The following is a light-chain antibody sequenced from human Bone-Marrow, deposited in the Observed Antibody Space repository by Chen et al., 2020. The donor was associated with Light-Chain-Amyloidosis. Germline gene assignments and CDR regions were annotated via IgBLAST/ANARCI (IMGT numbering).Light chain of an antibody. CDR1: NIGTTR. V-gene: IGLV3-21*02. CDR3: QVGDRSSDRPV. CDR2: DDM. Sequence: SYVLTQPSSVSVATGPTATISCGGNNIGTTRVHCYQQTPGQAPVLVVYDDMDRHSGIPERLSGSNSGNTATLTISRVEAGDEADYYSQVGDRSSDRPVFGGGTKLTVL. J-gene: IGLJ3*02.